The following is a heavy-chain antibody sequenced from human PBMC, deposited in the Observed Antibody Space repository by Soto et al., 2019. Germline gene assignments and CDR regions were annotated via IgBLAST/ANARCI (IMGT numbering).Heavy chain of an antibody. CDR3: AKEARLVDTAMVKGVDY. V-gene: IGHV3-23*01. Sequence: EVQLLESGGGLVQPGGSLRLSCAASGFTFSSYAMSWVCQAPGKGLEWVSAISGSGGSTYYADSVKGRFTISRDNSKNRLYLQMNSLRAEDTAVYYCAKEARLVDTAMVKGVDYWGQGALVTVSS. CDR2: ISGSGGST. J-gene: IGHJ4*02. D-gene: IGHD5-18*01. CDR1: GFTFSSYA.